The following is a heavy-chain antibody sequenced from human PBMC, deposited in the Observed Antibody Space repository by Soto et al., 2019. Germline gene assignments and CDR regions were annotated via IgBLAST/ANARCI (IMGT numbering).Heavy chain of an antibody. Sequence: DVQLVESGGGLIQPGESLRLSCAAFGLTISGKKYVAWVRQAPGKGLEWVSALYDVDGSFYADSAKGRFTTSSDSSKTTVYLQMNDLRPDDTAVYYCATWHEREHAYDVWGQGTTVTVSS. D-gene: IGHD1-1*01. J-gene: IGHJ3*01. CDR2: LYDVDGS. CDR3: ATWHEREHAYDV. CDR1: GLTISGKKY. V-gene: IGHV3-53*01.